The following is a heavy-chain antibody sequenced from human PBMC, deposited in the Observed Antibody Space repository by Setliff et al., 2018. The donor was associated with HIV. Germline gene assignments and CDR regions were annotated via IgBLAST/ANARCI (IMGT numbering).Heavy chain of an antibody. CDR1: GGTFSSYS. CDR3: ARAVVPTYYDVLTGYVYYMDV. Sequence: SVKVSCKTSGGTFSSYSITWVRQAPGQGLEWMGGIIPLFGSADYAQRFQGRVTMTADESTSTAYMELSSLRSEDTAVYYCARAVVPTYYDVLTGYVYYMDVWGKGTTVTVSS. V-gene: IGHV1-69*13. J-gene: IGHJ6*03. D-gene: IGHD3-9*01. CDR2: IIPLFGSA.